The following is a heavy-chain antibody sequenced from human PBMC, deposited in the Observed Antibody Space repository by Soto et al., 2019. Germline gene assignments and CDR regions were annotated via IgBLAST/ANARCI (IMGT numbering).Heavy chain of an antibody. CDR2: IKSKVDGGTT. CDR1: GFTVGSAW. Sequence: EVQLVESGGGLVKPGGSLRLGCEVSGFTVGSAWMNWFRQAPGKGLVWVGRIKSKVDGGTTDYAEPVKGRFTMSIDDSKKTLYLQMESLKTEDTAVYYFTSAPQRALTEEMARSWCQGTLVTVSS. J-gene: IGHJ5*02. D-gene: IGHD2-21*02. V-gene: IGHV3-15*07. CDR3: TSAPQRALTEEMARS.